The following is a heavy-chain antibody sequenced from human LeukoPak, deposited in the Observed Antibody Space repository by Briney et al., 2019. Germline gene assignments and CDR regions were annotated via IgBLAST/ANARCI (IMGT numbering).Heavy chain of an antibody. CDR3: TSRYYDFWSGYYPFDY. V-gene: IGHV3-49*04. J-gene: IGHJ4*02. CDR2: IRSKAYGGTT. CDR1: GFTFGDYA. D-gene: IGHD3-3*01. Sequence: PGGSLRLSCTASGFTFGDYAMSWVRQAPGKGPEWVGFIRSKAYGGTTEYAASVKGRFTISRDDSRSIAYLQMNSLKTEDTAVYYCTSRYYDFWSGYYPFDYWGQGTLVTVSS.